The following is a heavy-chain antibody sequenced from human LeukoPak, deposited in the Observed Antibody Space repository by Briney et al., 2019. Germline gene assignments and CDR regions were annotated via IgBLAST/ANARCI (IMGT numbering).Heavy chain of an antibody. CDR1: GASISSGSYY. V-gene: IGHV4-61*10. D-gene: IGHD3-9*01. Sequence: SETLSLTCTVSGASISSGSYYWNWIRQPAGKGLEWIGYIYYSGSTNYNPSLKSRVTISVDTSKNQFSLKLSSVTAADTAVYYCARYAPDILTGYYTYYFDYWGHGTLVTVSS. CDR2: IYYSGST. J-gene: IGHJ4*01. CDR3: ARYAPDILTGYYTYYFDY.